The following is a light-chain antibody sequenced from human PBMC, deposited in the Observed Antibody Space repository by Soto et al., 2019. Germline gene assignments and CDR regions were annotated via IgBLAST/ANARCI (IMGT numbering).Light chain of an antibody. CDR1: QSVSSS. Sequence: VMTQSPGTLSVSPGETATLSFGTSQSVSSSLAWYQQKPGQAPRLLIYGASIRATGIPARFSGSGSGTEFTLTISSLQTEDFAVYYCQQYNMWPNTFGQGTRLEIK. J-gene: IGKJ5*01. CDR3: QQYNMWPNT. CDR2: GAS. V-gene: IGKV3-15*01.